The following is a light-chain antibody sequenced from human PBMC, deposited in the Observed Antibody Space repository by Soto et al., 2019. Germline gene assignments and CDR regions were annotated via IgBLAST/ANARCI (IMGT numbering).Light chain of an antibody. J-gene: IGLJ1*01. CDR2: GVN. Sequence: QSVLTQPASVSGSPGQSITISCTGTSSDVGSYNLVSWYQQLPGKAPKLMIYGVNKRPSGVSNRFSGSKSGNTASLTISGLQAEDEADYYCCSYAGISTFYVFGTGTKVTVL. V-gene: IGLV2-23*02. CDR1: SSDVGSYNL. CDR3: CSYAGISTFYV.